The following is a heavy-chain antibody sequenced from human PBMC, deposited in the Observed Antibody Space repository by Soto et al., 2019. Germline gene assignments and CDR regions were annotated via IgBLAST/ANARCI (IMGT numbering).Heavy chain of an antibody. Sequence: SETLSLTCTVSCGSISSSSYYWGWIRQPPGKGLEWIGSIYYSGSTYYNPSLKSRVTISVDTSKNQFSLKLSSVTAADTAVYYCARHLIPAAIGWYNWFDPWGQGTLVTVSS. CDR1: CGSISSSSYY. CDR2: IYYSGST. J-gene: IGHJ5*02. V-gene: IGHV4-39*01. CDR3: ARHLIPAAIGWYNWFDP. D-gene: IGHD2-2*02.